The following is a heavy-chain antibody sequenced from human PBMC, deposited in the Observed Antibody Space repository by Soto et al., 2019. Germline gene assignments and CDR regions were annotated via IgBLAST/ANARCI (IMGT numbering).Heavy chain of an antibody. V-gene: IGHV3-23*01. CDR3: AKDLDCVWGSYRFFACDI. CDR2: ISGSGGST. Sequence: GGSLRLSCAASGFTFSSYAMSWVRQAPGKGLEWVSAISGSGGSTYYADSVKGRFTISRDNSKNTLYLQMNSLRAEDTAIYYCAKDLDCVWGSYRFFACDIWGQGTMVTVSS. J-gene: IGHJ3*02. D-gene: IGHD3-16*02. CDR1: GFTFSSYA.